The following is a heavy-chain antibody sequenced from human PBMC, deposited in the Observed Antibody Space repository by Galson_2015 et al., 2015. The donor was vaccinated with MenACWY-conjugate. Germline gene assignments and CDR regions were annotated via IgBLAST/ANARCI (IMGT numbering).Heavy chain of an antibody. CDR1: GFTFRQYA. V-gene: IGHV3-23*01. J-gene: IGHJ6*03. CDR3: AKDVYMDV. CDR2: ISDSGAAT. Sequence: SLRLSCAVSGFTFRQYAMSWVCQAPGTGLEWVAIISDSGAATHYIDSVKGRFTISRDNSKNTLYLQMSRLRAEDTALYYCAKDVYMDVWGKGTTVSVSS.